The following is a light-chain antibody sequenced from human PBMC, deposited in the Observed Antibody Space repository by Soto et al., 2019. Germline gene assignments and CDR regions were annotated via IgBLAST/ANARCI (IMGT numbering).Light chain of an antibody. V-gene: IGKV3-15*01. CDR1: HSVSRY. CDR3: QQYNNWPQT. J-gene: IGKJ1*01. CDR2: GAS. Sequence: DIVLTQSPDTLSLSPGERATLTCRASHSVSRYYLSWYQQKPGQAPRLLIYGASTRATGIPARFSGSGSGTEFTLTISSLQSEDFAVYYCQQYNNWPQTFGQGTKVDIK.